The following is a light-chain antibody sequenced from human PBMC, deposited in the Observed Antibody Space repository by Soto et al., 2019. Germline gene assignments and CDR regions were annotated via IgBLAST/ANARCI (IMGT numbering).Light chain of an antibody. J-gene: IGLJ1*01. CDR1: SSDVGGYNY. Sequence: QSVLTQPASVSRSPGQSITISCTGTSSDVGGYNYVSWSQQHPGKAPQLMIYEVSNRPSGVSNRFSGSKSGNTASLTISGLQAEDEADYYCSSYTSSNTYVFGTGTKLTVL. CDR2: EVS. CDR3: SSYTSSNTYV. V-gene: IGLV2-14*01.